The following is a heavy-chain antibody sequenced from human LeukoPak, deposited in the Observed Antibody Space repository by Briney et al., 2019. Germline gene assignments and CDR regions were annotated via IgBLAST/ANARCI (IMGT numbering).Heavy chain of an antibody. CDR2: IYSGGST. CDR3: ARDLAYYYDSSGLGAFDI. J-gene: IGHJ3*02. V-gene: IGHV3-53*04. D-gene: IGHD3-22*01. CDR1: GFTVSSNY. Sequence: GGSLRLSCAASGFTVSSNYMSWVRQAPGKGLEWVSVIYSGGSTYYADSVKGRFTISRHNSKNTLYLQMNSLRAEDRAVYYCARDLAYYYDSSGLGAFDIWGQGTMVTVSS.